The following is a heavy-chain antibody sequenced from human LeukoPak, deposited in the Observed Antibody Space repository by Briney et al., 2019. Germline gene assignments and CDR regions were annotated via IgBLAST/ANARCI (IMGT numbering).Heavy chain of an antibody. J-gene: IGHJ5*02. Sequence: SETLSLTRVVSGFSSSTSYYWGWIRQPPGKGLEWIGVVFHTGITYYNTSLQSRVTISIDTSKRHFSLQLTSVTAADTAVYFCARFAIVRDLATYSWIDPWGQGTLVTVSS. CDR1: GFSSSTSYY. CDR3: ARFAIVRDLATYSWIDP. CDR2: VFHTGIT. V-gene: IGHV4-38-2*01. D-gene: IGHD3-10*01.